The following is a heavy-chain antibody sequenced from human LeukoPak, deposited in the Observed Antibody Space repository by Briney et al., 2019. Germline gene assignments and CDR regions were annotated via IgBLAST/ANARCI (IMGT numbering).Heavy chain of an antibody. V-gene: IGHV3-30*18. J-gene: IGHJ4*02. CDR2: ISYDGSIK. Sequence: PERSLRLSCAASGFTFSNNAMHWVRQAPGKGLEWVAFISYDGSIKYYADSVEGRFTISRDDSKNTLYLQMNSLRAEDTAVYYCAKARSSSWCADHWGQGILVTVSS. CDR1: GFTFSNNA. D-gene: IGHD6-13*01. CDR3: AKARSSSWCADH.